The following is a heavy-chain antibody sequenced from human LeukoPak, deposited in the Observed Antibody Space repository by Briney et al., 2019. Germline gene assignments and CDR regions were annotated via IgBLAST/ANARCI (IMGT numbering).Heavy chain of an antibody. CDR1: GGSFSGYY. CDR3: ARHSSGYYRY. D-gene: IGHD3-22*01. V-gene: IGHV4-34*01. J-gene: IGHJ4*02. CDR2: INHSGST. Sequence: SETLSLTCAVYGGSFSGYYWSWIRQPPGKGLEWIGEINHSGSTNYNPSLKSRVTISVDTSKNQSSLKLSSVTAADTAVYYCARHSSGYYRYWGQGTLVTVSS.